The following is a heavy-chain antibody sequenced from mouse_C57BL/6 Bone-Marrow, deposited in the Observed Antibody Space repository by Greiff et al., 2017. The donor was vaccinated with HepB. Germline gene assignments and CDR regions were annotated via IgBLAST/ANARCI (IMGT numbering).Heavy chain of an antibody. J-gene: IGHJ4*01. CDR3: ASKPRAMDY. Sequence: EVKLVESGGGLVKPGGSLKLSCASSGFTFSSYAMSWVRQTPEKRLEWVATISDGGSYTYYPDNVKGRFTISRDNAKNNLYLQMSHLKSEDTAMYYCASKPRAMDYWGQGTSVTVSS. V-gene: IGHV5-4*03. CDR2: ISDGGSYT. CDR1: GFTFSSYA.